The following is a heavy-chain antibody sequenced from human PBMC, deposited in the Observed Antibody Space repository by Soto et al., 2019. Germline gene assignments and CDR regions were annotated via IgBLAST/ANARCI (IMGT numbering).Heavy chain of an antibody. V-gene: IGHV2-5*02. Sequence: QITLKESGPTLVKPTQTLTLTCTFSGFSLTTDRVGVGWIRQPPGEALEWLAVIYWDDSKTYRPSLGSRLTITKDTSKNQVALTMTTMDSLDTATYYCAHAYGGRSLYWGQGTLVTVSS. CDR2: IYWDDSK. J-gene: IGHJ4*02. CDR3: AHAYGGRSLY. CDR1: GFSLTTDRVG. D-gene: IGHD1-26*01.